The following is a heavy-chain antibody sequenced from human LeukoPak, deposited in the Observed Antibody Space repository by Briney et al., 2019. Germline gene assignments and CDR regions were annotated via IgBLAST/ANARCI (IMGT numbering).Heavy chain of an antibody. CDR2: MNPNSGNT. CDR1: GYTFTSYD. D-gene: IGHD1-7*01. Sequence: GASVKVSCKASGYTFTSYDINWVRQATGQGLEWMGWMNPNSGNTGYAQKFQGRVTITRNTSISTAYMELSSLRSEDTAVYYCARHPYNNWNYDRPLDAFDIWGQGTMVTGSS. J-gene: IGHJ3*02. V-gene: IGHV1-8*03. CDR3: ARHPYNNWNYDRPLDAFDI.